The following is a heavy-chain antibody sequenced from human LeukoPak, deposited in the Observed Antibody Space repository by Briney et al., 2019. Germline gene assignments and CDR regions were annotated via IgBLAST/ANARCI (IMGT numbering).Heavy chain of an antibody. Sequence: SETLSLTCAVYGGSYSGYYWSWIRQPAGKGLEWIGRIYTSGNTNNNPSLKSRVTLSVDTSKNQFSLKLSSVTAADTAAYYCARDDYGDYGAQAFDIWGQGTMVTVSS. CDR3: ARDDYGDYGAQAFDI. CDR2: IYTSGNT. CDR1: GGSYSGYY. J-gene: IGHJ3*02. V-gene: IGHV4-4*07. D-gene: IGHD4-17*01.